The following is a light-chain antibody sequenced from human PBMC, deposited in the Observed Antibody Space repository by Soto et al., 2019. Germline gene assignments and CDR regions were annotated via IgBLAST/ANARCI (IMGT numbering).Light chain of an antibody. CDR1: SSNIGAGYD. Sequence: QYVLTQPPSVSGAPGQRVTISCTGSSSNIGAGYDVHWYQQLPGPAPKLLIYGNSNRPSGVPDRFSGSKSGTSASLAITGLQAEDEADYYCQSYDSSLSGFVFGTGTKLTVL. CDR3: QSYDSSLSGFV. J-gene: IGLJ1*01. CDR2: GNS. V-gene: IGLV1-40*01.